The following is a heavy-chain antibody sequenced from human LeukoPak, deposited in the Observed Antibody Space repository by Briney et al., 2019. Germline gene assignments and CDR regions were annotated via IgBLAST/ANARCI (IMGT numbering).Heavy chain of an antibody. D-gene: IGHD6-13*01. CDR2: IKQDGSEK. J-gene: IGHJ5*02. Sequence: GGSLRLSCAASGFTFSSYWMSWVRQAPGKGLEWVANIKQDGSEKYYVDSVKGRFTFSRDNAKNSLYLQMNSLRAEDTAVCYCARDETNPGIAAAGDWFDPWGQGTLVTVSS. CDR1: GFTFSSYW. CDR3: ARDETNPGIAAAGDWFDP. V-gene: IGHV3-7*01.